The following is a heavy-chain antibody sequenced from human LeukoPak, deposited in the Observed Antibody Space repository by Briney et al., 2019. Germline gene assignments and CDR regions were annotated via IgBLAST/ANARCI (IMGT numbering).Heavy chain of an antibody. J-gene: IGHJ3*02. D-gene: IGHD3-22*01. V-gene: IGHV1-69*13. CDR2: IIPTFGTA. Sequence: SVKVSCKASGGTFSSYAISWVRQAPGQGLEWMGGIIPTFGTANYAQKFQGRVTITADESTSTAYMELSSLRSEDTAVYYCARGRITMIVGTDRNAFDIWGQGTMVTVSS. CDR1: GGTFSSYA. CDR3: ARGRITMIVGTDRNAFDI.